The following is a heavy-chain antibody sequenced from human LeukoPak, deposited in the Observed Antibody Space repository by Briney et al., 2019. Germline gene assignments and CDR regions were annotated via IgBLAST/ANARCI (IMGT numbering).Heavy chain of an antibody. V-gene: IGHV3-48*03. Sequence: GGSLRLSCATSGFTFSSYEMNWVRQAPGKGLEWVSYISSSGSTIYYADSVKGRFTISRDNAKNSLYLQMNSLRAEDTAVYYCAREGIAVAGTDYYYYMDVWGKGTTVTVSS. CDR2: ISSSGSTI. J-gene: IGHJ6*03. CDR3: AREGIAVAGTDYYYYMDV. CDR1: GFTFSSYE. D-gene: IGHD6-19*01.